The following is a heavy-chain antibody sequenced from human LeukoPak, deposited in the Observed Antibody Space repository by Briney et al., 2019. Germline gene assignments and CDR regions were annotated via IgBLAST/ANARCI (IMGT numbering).Heavy chain of an antibody. CDR3: ARHRGGGSYYRYFDY. Sequence: PSETLSLTCTVSGGSISSSSYYWGWIRQPPGKGLEWIGSIYYSGSTYYNPSLKSRVTISVDTSKNQFSLKLSSVTAADTAVYYCARHRGGGSYYRYFDYWGQGTLVTVSS. CDR2: IYYSGST. V-gene: IGHV4-39*01. D-gene: IGHD1-26*01. J-gene: IGHJ4*02. CDR1: GGSISSSSYY.